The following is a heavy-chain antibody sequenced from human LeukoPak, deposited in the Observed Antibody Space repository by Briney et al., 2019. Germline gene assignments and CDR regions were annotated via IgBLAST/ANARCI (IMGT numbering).Heavy chain of an antibody. CDR1: GDSISTSGYC. CDR3: TRHLPGATWFDP. Sequence: NPSETLSLTCTVSGDSISTSGYCYDWVRQPPGKGLEWIVNIYYIGNTWYNPSLNSRVTMSVDTSKNQFSLRLSSVTAADTAVYYCTRHLPGATWFDPWGQGTQVTVSS. D-gene: IGHD1-26*01. J-gene: IGHJ5*02. CDR2: IYYIGNT. V-gene: IGHV4-39*01.